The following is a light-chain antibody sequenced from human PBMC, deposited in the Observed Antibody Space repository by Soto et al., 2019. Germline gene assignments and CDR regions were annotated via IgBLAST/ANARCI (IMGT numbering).Light chain of an antibody. CDR3: LQHYTYPYT. CDR2: GAS. V-gene: IGKV1-17*01. J-gene: IGKJ2*01. Sequence: DIQMTQSPSSLSASVGDRVTLTCRASLDIRNYLGWYQQKPGKAPKRLIYGASSLESGVPSRFSGSGSGTEFTLTISSLQPEDFANYYCLQHYTYPYTFGQGNKLEI. CDR1: LDIRNY.